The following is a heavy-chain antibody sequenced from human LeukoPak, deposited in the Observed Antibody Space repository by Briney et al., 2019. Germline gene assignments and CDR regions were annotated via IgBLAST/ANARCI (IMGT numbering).Heavy chain of an antibody. CDR2: IYYSGST. CDR1: GGSISSYY. Sequence: PSETLSLTCTVSGGSISSYYWTWIRQPPGKGLEWIGYIYYSGSTNYNPSLKSRVTISVDTSENQFSLNLSSVTAADTALYYCARMSGGSWFDPWGQGTLVTVSS. J-gene: IGHJ5*02. V-gene: IGHV4-59*01. CDR3: ARMSGGSWFDP. D-gene: IGHD1-26*01.